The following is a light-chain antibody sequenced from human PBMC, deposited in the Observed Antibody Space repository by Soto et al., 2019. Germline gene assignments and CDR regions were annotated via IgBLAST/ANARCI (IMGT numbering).Light chain of an antibody. J-gene: IGKJ3*01. CDR3: QQYGNSPRFT. CDR2: GAS. CDR1: QSVNSRY. Sequence: EIVLTQSPGTLPLSPGERATLSCRASQSVNSRYLAWYQQKPGQAPRLLIYGASSRATGIPDRFSGSGSGTDFILTISRLEPEDFAVYYCQQYGNSPRFTFGPGTKVDIK. V-gene: IGKV3-20*01.